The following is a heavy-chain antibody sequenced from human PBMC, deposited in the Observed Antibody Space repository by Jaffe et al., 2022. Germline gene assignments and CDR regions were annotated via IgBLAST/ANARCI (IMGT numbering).Heavy chain of an antibody. V-gene: IGHV4-38-2*02. J-gene: IGHJ5*02. CDR3: ARDGPGGVVVVAAMVGWFDP. CDR1: GYSISSGYY. D-gene: IGHD2-15*01. CDR2: IYHSGST. Sequence: QVQLQESGPGLVKPSETLSLTCAVSGYSISSGYYWGWIRQPPGKGLEWIGSIYHSGSTYYNPSLKSRVTISVDTSKNQFSLKLSSVTAADTAVYYCARDGPGGVVVVAAMVGWFDPWGQGTLVTVSS.